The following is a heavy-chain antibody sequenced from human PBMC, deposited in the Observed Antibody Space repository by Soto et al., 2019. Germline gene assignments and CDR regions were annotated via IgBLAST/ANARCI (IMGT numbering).Heavy chain of an antibody. CDR2: INHSGST. CDR3: ARSTTYYYDSSGYANYFDY. J-gene: IGHJ4*02. D-gene: IGHD3-22*01. Sequence: PSETLSLTCAVYGGSFSGYYWSWIRQPPGKGLEWIGEINHSGSTNYNPSLKSRVTISVDTSKNQFSLKLSSVTAADTAVYYCARSTTYYYDSSGYANYFDYWGQGTLVTVSS. V-gene: IGHV4-34*01. CDR1: GGSFSGYY.